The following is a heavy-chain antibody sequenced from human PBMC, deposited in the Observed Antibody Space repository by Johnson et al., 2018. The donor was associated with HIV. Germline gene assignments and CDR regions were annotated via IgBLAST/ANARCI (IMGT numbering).Heavy chain of an antibody. CDR1: GFTFDEYD. Sequence: VQLVESGGGVVRPGGSLRLSCAASGFTFDEYDMSWVRQGPGKGLEWVSGIHWYGGGTGYADSVKGRFTISRDNAKNSLYLQMDSLRPEDTALYYCARATYYYDTSGYLTRPGAFDIWGQGTMVTVSS. D-gene: IGHD3-22*01. CDR3: ARATYYYDTSGYLTRPGAFDI. V-gene: IGHV3-20*04. CDR2: IHWYGGGT. J-gene: IGHJ3*02.